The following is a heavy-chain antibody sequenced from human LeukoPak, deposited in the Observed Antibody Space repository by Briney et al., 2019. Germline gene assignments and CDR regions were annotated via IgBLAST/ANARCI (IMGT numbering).Heavy chain of an antibody. CDR2: IYYSGST. Sequence: SETLSLTCTVSGGSISSYYWSWIRQPPGKGLEWIGYIYYSGSTNYNPSLKSRVTISVDTSKNQFSLKLSSVTAADTAVYYCARGTRQQRELGHWGQGTLVTVSS. CDR1: GGSISSYY. D-gene: IGHD6-13*01. V-gene: IGHV4-59*01. CDR3: ARGTRQQRELGH. J-gene: IGHJ4*02.